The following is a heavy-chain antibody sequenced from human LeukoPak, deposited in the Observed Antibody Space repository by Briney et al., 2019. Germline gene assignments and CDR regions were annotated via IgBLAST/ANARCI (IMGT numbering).Heavy chain of an antibody. CDR1: GFIFSDYG. J-gene: IGHJ4*02. Sequence: GGSLRLSCAVSGFIFSDYGFHWVRQAPGKGLEWVAVTRFDGSIKQYADSVKGRFNISRDDSKNTLYLQMNSLKSEDTAVYYCARWGGTRQYYFDYWGRGTLVTVSS. CDR2: TRFDGSIK. V-gene: IGHV3-33*01. CDR3: ARWGGTRQYYFDY. D-gene: IGHD1-1*01.